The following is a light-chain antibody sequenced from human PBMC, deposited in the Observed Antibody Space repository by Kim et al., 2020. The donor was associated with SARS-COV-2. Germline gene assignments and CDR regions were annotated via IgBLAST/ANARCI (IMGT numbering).Light chain of an antibody. J-gene: IGLJ3*02. V-gene: IGLV1-47*01. CDR1: NSNIGSNY. CDR3: AAWDDILKGV. Sequence: QSVLTQPPSASGTPGQRVTISCSGGNSNIGSNYVYWYQQLPGTAPKLLTYRNNQRPSGVPDRFSGSKSGTSASLAISGLRSEDEADYYCAAWDDILKGVFGGGTQLTVL. CDR2: RNN.